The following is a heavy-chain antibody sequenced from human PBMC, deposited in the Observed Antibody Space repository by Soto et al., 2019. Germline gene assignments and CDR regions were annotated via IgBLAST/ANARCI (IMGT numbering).Heavy chain of an antibody. CDR1: GYTFTSYD. CDR3: ARSDYGDSTTIDY. CDR2: MNPNSGNT. V-gene: IGHV1-8*01. D-gene: IGHD4-17*01. J-gene: IGHJ4*02. Sequence: ASVKISCTASGYTFTSYDINWVRQATGQGLEWMGWMNPNSGNTGYAQKFQGRVTMTRNTSISTAYMELSSLRSEDTAVYYCARSDYGDSTTIDYWGQGTLVTVSS.